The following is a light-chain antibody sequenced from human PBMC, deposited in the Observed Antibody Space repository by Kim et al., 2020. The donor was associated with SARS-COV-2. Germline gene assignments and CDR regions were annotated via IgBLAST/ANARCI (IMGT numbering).Light chain of an antibody. V-gene: IGKV1-39*01. Sequence: IQVTQSPSSLAASVGDRVTIACRASQSIGTRLNWYQQRPGKDTKLLIYAASILQSGVPSRFTGTGAGTDFTLTISSLQPEDFATDYCQQSYSTPWLTFGGGTKVDIK. J-gene: IGKJ4*02. CDR2: AAS. CDR1: QSIGTR. CDR3: QQSYSTPWLT.